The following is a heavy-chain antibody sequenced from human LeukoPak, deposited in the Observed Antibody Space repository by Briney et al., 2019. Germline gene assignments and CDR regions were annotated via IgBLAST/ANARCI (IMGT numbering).Heavy chain of an antibody. CDR1: GFTFDDYA. J-gene: IGHJ3*02. CDR3: AREMGGYCTNGVCYRGDAFDI. D-gene: IGHD2-8*01. Sequence: GGSLRLSCAASGFTFDDYAMHWVRQAPGKGLEWVSTISWHSGSIVYADSVKGRFTISRDNAKNSLYLQMNSLRAEDTALYYCAREMGGYCTNGVCYRGDAFDIWGQGTMVTVSS. CDR2: ISWHSGSI. V-gene: IGHV3-9*01.